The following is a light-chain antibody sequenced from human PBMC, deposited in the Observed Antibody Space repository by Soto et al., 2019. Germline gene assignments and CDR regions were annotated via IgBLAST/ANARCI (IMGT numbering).Light chain of an antibody. CDR1: QSISSW. CDR2: KAS. V-gene: IGKV1-5*03. Sequence: DIKMTLSPSTLSASVGDRVTMTCRASQSISSWLAWYQQKPGKAPKLLIYKASSLESGVPSRFSGSGSGTDFTLTISRLETEDFTVYYCQQYATPPLTFGGGANVDI. CDR3: QQYATPPLT. J-gene: IGKJ4*01.